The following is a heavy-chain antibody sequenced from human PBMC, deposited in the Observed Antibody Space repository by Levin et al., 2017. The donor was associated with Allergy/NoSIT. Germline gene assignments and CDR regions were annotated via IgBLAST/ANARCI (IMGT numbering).Heavy chain of an antibody. D-gene: IGHD1-14*01. CDR1: GFTFEDHA. V-gene: IGHV3-9*01. CDR3: VKDVSDDVNPEAFDV. Sequence: GGSLRLSCAASGFTFEDHAMHWVRQPPGKGLEWVSGISWNSDKAAYADSVQGRFTISRDNAKKTLYLQVYSLTVEDTALYYCVKDVSDDVNPEAFDVWGQGTLVTVSS. CDR2: ISWNSDKA. J-gene: IGHJ3*01.